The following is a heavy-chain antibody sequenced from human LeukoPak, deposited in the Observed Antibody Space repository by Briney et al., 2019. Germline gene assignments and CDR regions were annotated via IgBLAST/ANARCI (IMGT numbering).Heavy chain of an antibody. CDR2: FDPEDGET. V-gene: IGHV1-24*01. CDR3: ARDHLVVVVPAAADYWYFDL. J-gene: IGHJ2*01. D-gene: IGHD2-2*01. CDR1: GYTLTELS. Sequence: ASVKVSCKVSGYTLTELSMHWVRQAPGKGLEWMGGFDPEDGETIYAQKFQGRVTMTEDTSTDTAYMELSSLRSEDTAVYYCARDHLVVVVPAAADYWYFDLWGRGTLVTVSS.